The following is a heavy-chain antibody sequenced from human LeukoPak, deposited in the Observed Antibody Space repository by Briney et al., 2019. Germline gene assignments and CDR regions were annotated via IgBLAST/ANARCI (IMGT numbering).Heavy chain of an antibody. CDR2: IYHSGST. CDR1: GGSISSYY. D-gene: IGHD6-19*01. Sequence: SETLSLTCTVSGGSISSYYWGWIRQPPGKGLEWIGSIYHSGSTYYNPSLKSRVTISVDTSKNQFSLKLSSVTAADTAVYYCARVGIAVVRFDYWGQGTLVTVSS. J-gene: IGHJ4*02. V-gene: IGHV4-38-2*02. CDR3: ARVGIAVVRFDY.